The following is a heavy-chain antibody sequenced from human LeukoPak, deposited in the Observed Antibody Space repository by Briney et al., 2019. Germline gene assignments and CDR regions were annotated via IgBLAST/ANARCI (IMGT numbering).Heavy chain of an antibody. CDR1: GFTFSSYS. CDR2: ISSSSSYI. Sequence: PGGSLRLSCAASGFTFSSYSMNWVRLAPGKGLEWVSSISSSSSYIYYADSVKGRFTISRDNAKNSLYLQMNSLRAEDTAVYYCARGESGWYTAYYYYGMDVWGKGTTVTVSS. J-gene: IGHJ6*04. V-gene: IGHV3-21*01. D-gene: IGHD6-19*01. CDR3: ARGESGWYTAYYYYGMDV.